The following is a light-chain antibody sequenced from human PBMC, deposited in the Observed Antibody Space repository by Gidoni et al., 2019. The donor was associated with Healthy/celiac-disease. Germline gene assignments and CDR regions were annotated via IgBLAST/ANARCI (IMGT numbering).Light chain of an antibody. CDR3: QQYNNWPPLT. Sequence: EIVTTQSPATLSVSPGESATLSCRASQSISSNLAWYQQKPGQAPRLVIYDASTRATGIPARFSGSGSGTEFTLTISSLQSEDFAVYYCQQYNNWPPLTFGGGTKVEIK. CDR1: QSISSN. J-gene: IGKJ4*01. CDR2: DAS. V-gene: IGKV3-15*01.